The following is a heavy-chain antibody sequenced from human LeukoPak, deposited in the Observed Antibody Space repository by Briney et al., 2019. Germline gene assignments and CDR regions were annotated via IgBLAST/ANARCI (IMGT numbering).Heavy chain of an antibody. CDR3: ARGCSSSWHVGNWFDP. D-gene: IGHD6-13*01. Sequence: SETLSLTCTVSGGSISSSSYYWGWIRQPPGKGLEWIGSIYYSGSTYYNPSLKSRVTISVDTSKNQFSLKLSSVTAADTAVYYCARGCSSSWHVGNWFDPWGQGTLVTVSS. CDR1: GGSISSSSYY. V-gene: IGHV4-39*01. J-gene: IGHJ5*02. CDR2: IYYSGST.